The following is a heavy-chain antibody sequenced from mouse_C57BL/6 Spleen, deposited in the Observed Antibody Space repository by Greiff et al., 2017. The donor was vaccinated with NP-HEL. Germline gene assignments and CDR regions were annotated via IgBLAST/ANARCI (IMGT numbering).Heavy chain of an antibody. V-gene: IGHV1-4*01. CDR3: ARSLEVDDYFDY. CDR1: GYTFTSYT. J-gene: IGHJ2*01. D-gene: IGHD6-5*01. Sequence: VQRVESGAELARPGASVKMSCKASGYTFTSYTMHWVKQRPGQGLEWIGYINPSSGYTKYNQKFKDKATLTADKSSSTAYMQLSSLTSEDSAVYYCARSLEVDDYFDYWGQGTTLTVSS. CDR2: INPSSGYT.